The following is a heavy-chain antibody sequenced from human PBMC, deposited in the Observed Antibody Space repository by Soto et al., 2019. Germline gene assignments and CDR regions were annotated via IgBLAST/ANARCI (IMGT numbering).Heavy chain of an antibody. Sequence: QVQLVQSGAEVKKPGSSVKVSCKASGGTFSSYAISWVRQAPGQGLEWMGGIIPIFGTANYAQKFQGRVTIPADESTSTAYRELSSLRSEDTAVYYCARVTMVRGVIWEFDPWGQGTLVTVSS. J-gene: IGHJ5*02. CDR2: IIPIFGTA. CDR3: ARVTMVRGVIWEFDP. V-gene: IGHV1-69*12. CDR1: GGTFSSYA. D-gene: IGHD3-10*01.